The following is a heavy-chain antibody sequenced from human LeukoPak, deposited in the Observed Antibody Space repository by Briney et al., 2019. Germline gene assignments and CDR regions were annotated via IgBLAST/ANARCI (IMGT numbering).Heavy chain of an antibody. CDR3: ARGAYTAMANFDY. CDR1: GFTFSSYG. CDR2: ISSSSSYI. Sequence: GGSLRLSCAASGFTFSSYGMHWVRQAPGKGLEWVSSISSSSSYIYYADSVKGRFTISRDNAKNSLYLQMNSLRAEDTAVYYCARGAYTAMANFDYWDQGTLVTVSS. D-gene: IGHD5-18*01. J-gene: IGHJ4*02. V-gene: IGHV3-21*01.